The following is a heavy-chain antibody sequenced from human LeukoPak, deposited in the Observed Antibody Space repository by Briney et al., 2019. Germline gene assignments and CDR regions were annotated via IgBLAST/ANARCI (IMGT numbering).Heavy chain of an antibody. J-gene: IGHJ4*02. CDR2: IYTTGKA. CDR1: SGSINSYY. Sequence: SETLSLTCTVSSGSINSYYWGGARQPAGRGLEWIGRIYTTGKADYDPSLKSRLTLSVDTSKGQFSLNLRSVTAADTAIYYCARHGYTASHYFLDFWSQGTLVTVSS. D-gene: IGHD3-16*01. V-gene: IGHV4-4*07. CDR3: ARHGYTASHYFLDF.